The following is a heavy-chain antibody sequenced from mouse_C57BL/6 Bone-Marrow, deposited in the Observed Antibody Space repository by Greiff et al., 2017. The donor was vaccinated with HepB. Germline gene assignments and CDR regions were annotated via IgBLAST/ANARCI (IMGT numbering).Heavy chain of an antibody. V-gene: IGHV5-12*01. CDR1: GFTFSDYY. CDR2: ISNGGGST. CDR3: AIRGFDY. Sequence: EVKLVESGGGLVQPGGSLKLSCAASGFTFSDYYMYWVRQTPEKRLEWVAYISNGGGSTYYPDTVKGRFTISRDNAKNTLYLQMSRLKSEDTAMYYCAIRGFDYWGQGTTLTVSS. J-gene: IGHJ2*01.